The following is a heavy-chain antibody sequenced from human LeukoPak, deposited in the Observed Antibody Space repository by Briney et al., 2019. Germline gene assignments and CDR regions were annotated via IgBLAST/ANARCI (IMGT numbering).Heavy chain of an antibody. Sequence: NPGGSLRLSCAASGFTFSSYAMSWVRQAPGKGLEWVSAISGSGGSTYYADSVKGRFTISRDNSKNTLYLQMNSLRAEDTAVYYCAKSSTNYYYYGMDVWGQGTTVTVSS. CDR2: ISGSGGST. CDR1: GFTFSSYA. D-gene: IGHD2-2*01. CDR3: AKSSTNYYYYGMDV. J-gene: IGHJ6*02. V-gene: IGHV3-23*01.